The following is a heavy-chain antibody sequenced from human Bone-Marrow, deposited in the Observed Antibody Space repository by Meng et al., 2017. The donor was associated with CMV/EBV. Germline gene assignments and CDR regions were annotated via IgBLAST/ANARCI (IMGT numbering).Heavy chain of an antibody. CDR1: GFTFSNYS. CDR3: ARDGDIVVMGMDV. Sequence: GGSLRLSCAASGFTFSNYSMNWVRQAPGKGLEWVAVIWYDGSNKYYADSVKGRFTISRDNAKNSLYLQMNSLRAEDTAVYYCARDGDIVVMGMDVWGQGTTVTVSS. J-gene: IGHJ6*02. D-gene: IGHD2-8*01. V-gene: IGHV3-33*08. CDR2: IWYDGSNK.